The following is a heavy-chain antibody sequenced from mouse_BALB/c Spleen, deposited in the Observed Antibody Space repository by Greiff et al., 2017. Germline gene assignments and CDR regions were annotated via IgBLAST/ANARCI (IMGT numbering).Heavy chain of an antibody. CDR2: IWAGGST. J-gene: IGHJ3*01. Sequence: VKLVESGPGLVAPVQSLSITCTVSGFSLTSYGVHWVRQPPGKGLEWLGVIWAGGSTNYNSALMSRLSISKDNSKSQVFLKMNSLQTDDTAMYYCASVGYPAWFAYWGQGTLVTVSA. V-gene: IGHV2-9*02. CDR3: ASVGYPAWFAY. CDR1: GFSLTSYG.